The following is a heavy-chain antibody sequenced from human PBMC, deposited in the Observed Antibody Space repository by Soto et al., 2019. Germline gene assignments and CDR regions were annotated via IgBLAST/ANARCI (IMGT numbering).Heavy chain of an antibody. CDR3: AKDRRAGGNSAFYFDF. J-gene: IGHJ4*02. V-gene: IGHV3-23*01. D-gene: IGHD3-16*01. CDR1: GFTFSAYV. Sequence: PGGSLRLSCAASGFTFSAYVMSWVRQAPGKGLEWVSSITSSGGGTYYADSVKGRFTISRDNSHNTLYLQVHSLTAEDTAVYYCAKDRRAGGNSAFYFDFWGQGAQVTVSS. CDR2: ITSSGGGT.